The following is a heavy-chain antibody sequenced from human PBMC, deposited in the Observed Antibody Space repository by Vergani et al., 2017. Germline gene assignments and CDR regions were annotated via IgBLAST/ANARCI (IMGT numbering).Heavy chain of an antibody. Sequence: QLRLQESGPGLVKPSETLSLTCTVSGGSISSSSYYWGWIRQPPGKGLEWIGSIYYSGSTYYNPSLKSRVTISVDTSKNQFSLKLSSVTAADTAVYYCARVQSYYDFWSGYYDYWGQGTLVTVSS. CDR3: ARVQSYYDFWSGYYDY. V-gene: IGHV4-39*07. CDR2: IYYSGST. J-gene: IGHJ4*02. D-gene: IGHD3-3*01. CDR1: GGSISSSSYY.